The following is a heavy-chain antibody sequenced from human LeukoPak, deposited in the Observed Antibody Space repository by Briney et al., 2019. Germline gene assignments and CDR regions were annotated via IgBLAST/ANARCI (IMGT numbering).Heavy chain of an antibody. CDR3: ARRRAVRNQRPYLDY. Sequence: PGGALRLSCAASGFTVSSNYMSWVRQAPGKGLEWVANIKQDGSEKYYVDSVKGRFTISRDNAKNSLYLQMNSLRAEDTAVYYCARRRAVRNQRPYLDYWGQGTLVTVSS. J-gene: IGHJ4*02. CDR1: GFTVSSNY. CDR2: IKQDGSEK. V-gene: IGHV3-7*01. D-gene: IGHD2-2*01.